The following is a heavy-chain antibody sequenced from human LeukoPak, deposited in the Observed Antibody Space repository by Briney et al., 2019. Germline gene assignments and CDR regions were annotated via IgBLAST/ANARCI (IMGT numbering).Heavy chain of an antibody. CDR3: ARGVSYGSGSYANY. J-gene: IGHJ4*02. V-gene: IGHV3-30-3*01. Sequence: GGSLRLSCAASGFTFSSYWMSWVRQAPGKGLEWVAVISYDGSNKYYADSVKGRFTISRDNSKNTLYLQMNSLRAEDTAVYYCARGVSYGSGSYANYWGQGTLVTVSS. D-gene: IGHD3-10*01. CDR1: GFTFSSYW. CDR2: ISYDGSNK.